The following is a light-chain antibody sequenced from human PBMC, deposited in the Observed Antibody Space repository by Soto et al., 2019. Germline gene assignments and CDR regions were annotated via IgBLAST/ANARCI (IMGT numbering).Light chain of an antibody. Sequence: DIQMTQSPSSLSASVGDRVTITCQASQAINNYLHWYQQKPGKAPKLLIYDASNLEKGAPSRFSGSGSGTEFTLAISSLQPDDFATYYCQPYNSYPITVGPVTRLEIK. CDR3: QPYNSYPIT. CDR2: DAS. J-gene: IGKJ5*01. V-gene: IGKV1-33*01. CDR1: QAINNY.